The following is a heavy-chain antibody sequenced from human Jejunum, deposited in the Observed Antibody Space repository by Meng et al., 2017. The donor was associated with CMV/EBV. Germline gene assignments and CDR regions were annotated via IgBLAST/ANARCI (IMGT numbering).Heavy chain of an antibody. Sequence: SCAVSGFTISTYWMGWVRQAPGKEPEWVATIKKDGTEMYYADSVKGRFTISRDNAKNSLYLQMNSLGVDDTAVYYCVRVVATEDYWGQGTLVTVSS. CDR1: GFTISTYW. J-gene: IGHJ4*02. D-gene: IGHD5-12*01. CDR2: IKKDGTEM. CDR3: VRVVATEDY. V-gene: IGHV3-7*01.